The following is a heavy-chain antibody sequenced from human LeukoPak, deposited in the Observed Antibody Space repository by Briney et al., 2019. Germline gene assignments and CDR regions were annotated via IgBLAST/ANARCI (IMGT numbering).Heavy chain of an antibody. CDR3: ARDLYYYDSKSPLDY. Sequence: GGSLRLSCAASGFTFSSYAMHWVRQAPGKGLEWVAVISYDGSNKYYADSVKGRFTISRDNSKNTLYLQMNSLRAEDTAVYYCARDLYYYDSKSPLDYWGQGTLVTVSS. J-gene: IGHJ4*02. V-gene: IGHV3-30*01. D-gene: IGHD3-22*01. CDR1: GFTFSSYA. CDR2: ISYDGSNK.